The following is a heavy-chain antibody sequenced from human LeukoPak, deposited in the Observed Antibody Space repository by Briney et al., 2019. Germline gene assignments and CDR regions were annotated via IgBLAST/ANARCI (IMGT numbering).Heavy chain of an antibody. Sequence: GGSLRLSCEASGFTFSSYALSWVRKPPAGGLEWVSSLRGDGDTFYADSVKGRFTLSRDESRNTVYLQMNNLRVEDTAVYFCAKASWVSRPDAVLWGQGTLVTVSS. D-gene: IGHD3-16*01. J-gene: IGHJ4*02. CDR2: LRGDGDT. CDR1: GFTFSSYA. V-gene: IGHV3-23*01. CDR3: AKASWVSRPDAVL.